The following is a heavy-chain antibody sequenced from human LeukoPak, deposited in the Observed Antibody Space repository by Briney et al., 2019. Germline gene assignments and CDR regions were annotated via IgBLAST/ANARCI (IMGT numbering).Heavy chain of an antibody. D-gene: IGHD3-3*01. CDR3: ARARREWLLSTLCSY. CDR2: ISYDGSNK. V-gene: IGHV3-30*04. J-gene: IGHJ4*02. Sequence: GGSLRLSCAASGFTFSSYAMSWVRQAPRKGLEWVAVISYDGSNKYYADSVKGRFTISRDNSKNTLYLQMNSLRAEDTAVYYCARARREWLLSTLCSYWGQGTPVTVSS. CDR1: GFTFSSYA.